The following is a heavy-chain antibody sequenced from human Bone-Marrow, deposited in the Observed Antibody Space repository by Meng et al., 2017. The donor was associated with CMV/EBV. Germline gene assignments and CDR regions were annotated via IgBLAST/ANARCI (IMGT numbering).Heavy chain of an antibody. CDR1: GFTFSKYW. D-gene: IGHD5-12*01. V-gene: IGHV3-7*01. Sequence: GGSLRLSCEASGFTFSKYWMSWVRQAPGKGLEWVAKMKQDGSEKYYVDSVKGRFTISRDNAKNSLYLQMNSLRAEDTAVYYCASVYSGYDINYFDHWGQGTLVTVSS. CDR3: ASVYSGYDINYFDH. J-gene: IGHJ4*02. CDR2: MKQDGSEK.